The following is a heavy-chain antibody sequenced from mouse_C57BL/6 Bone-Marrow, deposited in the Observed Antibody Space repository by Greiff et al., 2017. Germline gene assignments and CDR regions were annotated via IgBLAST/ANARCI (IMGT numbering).Heavy chain of an antibody. CDR3: AREGNDYDDGSWFAY. CDR1: GYTFTSYW. J-gene: IGHJ3*01. CDR2: IDPNRGGT. D-gene: IGHD2-4*01. V-gene: IGHV1-72*01. Sequence: VQLQQPGAELVKPGASVKLSCKASGYTFTSYWMHWVKQRPGRGLEWIGRIDPNRGGTKYNEKLKSKATLTVDKPSSTAYMQLSSLTSEDSAVYYCAREGNDYDDGSWFAYWGQGTLVTVSA.